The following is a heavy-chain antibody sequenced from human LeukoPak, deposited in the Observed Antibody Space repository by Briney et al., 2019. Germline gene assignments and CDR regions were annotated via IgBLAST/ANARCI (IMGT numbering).Heavy chain of an antibody. J-gene: IGHJ4*02. Sequence: GGSLRLSCAVSVFTFRRYWMSWVRQAPGKGLEWLANIKEDGSEKYYVDSVKGRFTISRDNAKNSLYLQMDSLRAEDTGVYYCARDDIATYDYWGQGTLVTVTS. CDR3: ARDDIATYDY. D-gene: IGHD2-15*01. CDR1: VFTFRRYW. CDR2: IKEDGSEK. V-gene: IGHV3-7*01.